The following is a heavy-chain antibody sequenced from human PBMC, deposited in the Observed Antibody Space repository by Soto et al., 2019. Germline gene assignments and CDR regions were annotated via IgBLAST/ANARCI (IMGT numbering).Heavy chain of an antibody. Sequence: QVQLQESGPGLVKPSQTLSLTCTVSGGSISSGGYYWSWIHQHPGKGLEWIGYIYYSGSTYYNPYSSSRVTISVDTSKNPVSLKLSSVTAAGMAVYYCARDDYGEYGMDAWGQGTTVTVSS. J-gene: IGHJ6*02. CDR2: IYYSGST. D-gene: IGHD4-17*01. CDR1: GGSISSGGYY. CDR3: ARDDYGEYGMDA. V-gene: IGHV4-31*03.